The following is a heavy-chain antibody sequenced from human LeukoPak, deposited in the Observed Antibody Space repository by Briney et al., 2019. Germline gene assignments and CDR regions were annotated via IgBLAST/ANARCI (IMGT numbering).Heavy chain of an antibody. J-gene: IGHJ5*01. Sequence: GGSLRLSCAASGFTFSSYAMSWVRQAPGKGLEWVSAISGSGGSTYYADSVKGRFAISRDNSKNTLYLQMNSLRAEDTAVYYCAGVVTAIPNWFDSWGQGTLVTVSS. CDR3: AGVVTAIPNWFDS. CDR2: ISGSGGST. V-gene: IGHV3-23*01. D-gene: IGHD2-21*02. CDR1: GFTFSSYA.